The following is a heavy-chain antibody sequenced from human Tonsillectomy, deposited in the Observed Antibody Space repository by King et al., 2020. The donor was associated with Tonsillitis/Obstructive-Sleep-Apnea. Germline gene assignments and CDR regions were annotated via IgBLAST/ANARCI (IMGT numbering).Heavy chain of an antibody. CDR2: INHSGST. Sequence: VQLQQWGAGLLKPSETLSLTCAVYGGSFSGYYWSWIRQPPGKGLEWIGEINHSGSTNYNPSLKSRVTISVDTSKNQFSLKLSSVTAADTAVYYCGRGRGTTVTTQYYFDYWGQGTLVTVSS. V-gene: IGHV4-34*01. J-gene: IGHJ4*02. CDR1: GGSFSGYY. D-gene: IGHD4-17*01. CDR3: GRGRGTTVTTQYYFDY.